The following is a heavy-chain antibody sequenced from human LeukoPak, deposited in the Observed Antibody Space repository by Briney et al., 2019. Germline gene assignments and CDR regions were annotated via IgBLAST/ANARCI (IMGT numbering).Heavy chain of an antibody. V-gene: IGHV3-33*01. CDR3: ARDPNSSGWSLVDY. CDR1: GFTFSSYG. Sequence: PGGSLRLSCAASGFTFSSYGMHWVRQAPGKGLEWVAAIWYDGSNKYYADSVKGRFTISRDNSKNTLYLQMNSLRAEDTAVYYCARDPNSSGWSLVDYWGQGTLVTVSS. D-gene: IGHD6-19*01. J-gene: IGHJ4*02. CDR2: IWYDGSNK.